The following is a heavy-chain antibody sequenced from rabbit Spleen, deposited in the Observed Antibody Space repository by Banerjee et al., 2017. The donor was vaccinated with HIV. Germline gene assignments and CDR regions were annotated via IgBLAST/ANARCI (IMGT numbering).Heavy chain of an antibody. CDR1: ACSFRSSYY. D-gene: IGHD4-1*01. CDR3: ARGIGANSGGWISSCFNL. J-gene: IGHJ4*01. V-gene: IGHV1S40*01. Sequence: QSLEEAGGDLVEPPASLTLTCTASACSFRSSYYMCWVRQAPGKGPEWIGCIYNVDGSTYSASWAKGSVSISKTSSTTVTMQMTSLTTADTAASVCARGIGANSGGWISSCFNLWGQGTLVTVS. CDR2: IYNVDGST.